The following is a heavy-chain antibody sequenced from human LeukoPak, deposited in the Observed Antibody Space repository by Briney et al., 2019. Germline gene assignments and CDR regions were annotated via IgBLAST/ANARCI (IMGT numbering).Heavy chain of an antibody. CDR2: IYYSGNT. V-gene: IGHV4-59*01. J-gene: IGHJ1*01. CDR1: GGSISNYF. D-gene: IGHD6-13*01. Sequence: SETLSLTCTVSGGSISNYFWSWIRQAPGKGLEYIGFIYYSGNTNYNPSFKSRVTISVDTSKKQFSLKLSSVTAADTAVYYCAKDGIPEYSSSWHSVFQHWGQGTLVTVSS. CDR3: AKDGIPEYSSSWHSVFQH.